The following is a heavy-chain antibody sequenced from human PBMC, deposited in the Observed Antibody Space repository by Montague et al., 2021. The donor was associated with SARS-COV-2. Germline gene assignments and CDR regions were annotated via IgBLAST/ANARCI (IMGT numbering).Heavy chain of an antibody. V-gene: IGHV4-39*01. Sequence: SETLSLTCTVSGGSISSSSYYWGWIRQPPGKGLEWIGSIYYSGSTYYXXXLKSRVTISVDTSKNQFSLKPSSVTAADTAVYYCARLASGWWELTLDYWGQGTLVTVSS. D-gene: IGHD2-15*01. CDR1: GGSISSSSYY. J-gene: IGHJ4*02. CDR3: ARLASGWWELTLDY. CDR2: IYYSGST.